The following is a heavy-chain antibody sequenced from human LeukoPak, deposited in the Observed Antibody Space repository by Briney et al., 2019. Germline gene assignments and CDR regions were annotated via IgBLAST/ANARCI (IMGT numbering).Heavy chain of an antibody. Sequence: GGSLSLSWAASGRYWMHWVRQAPGKGLVWVSHINSDGSWTSYADSVKGRFTISKDNAKNTVYLQMSNLRVEDTAVYYCVSFYETYWGRGTLVTVSS. J-gene: IGHJ4*02. D-gene: IGHD2/OR15-2a*01. V-gene: IGHV3-74*01. CDR3: VSFYETY. CDR2: INSDGSWT. CDR1: GRYW.